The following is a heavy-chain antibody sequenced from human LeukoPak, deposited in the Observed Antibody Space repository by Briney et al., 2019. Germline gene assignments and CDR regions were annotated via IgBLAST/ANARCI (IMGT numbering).Heavy chain of an antibody. D-gene: IGHD1-26*01. CDR1: GFTFSSYG. Sequence: GSLRLPCAASGFTFSSYGLHWVRQAPGKGLGGVAVISYDGNNKYYADSVKGRFTISRDNSKNTLYLQMNSLRAEDTAVYYCAKGSTSAWNNWFDPWGQGTLVTVSS. CDR3: AKGSTSAWNNWFDP. CDR2: ISYDGNNK. V-gene: IGHV3-30*18. J-gene: IGHJ5*02.